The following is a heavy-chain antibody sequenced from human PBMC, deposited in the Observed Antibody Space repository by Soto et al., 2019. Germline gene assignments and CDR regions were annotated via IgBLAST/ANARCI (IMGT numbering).Heavy chain of an antibody. CDR1: GFTFSSYS. CDR2: ISSSSSTI. Sequence: GGSLRLSCAASGFTFSSYSMNWVRQAPGKGLEWVSYISSSSSTIYYADSVKGRFTISRDNAKNSLYLQMNSLRAEDTAVYYCARSPLLMVRGASSGNWGQGTLVTVSS. J-gene: IGHJ4*02. D-gene: IGHD3-10*01. CDR3: ARSPLLMVRGASSGN. V-gene: IGHV3-48*01.